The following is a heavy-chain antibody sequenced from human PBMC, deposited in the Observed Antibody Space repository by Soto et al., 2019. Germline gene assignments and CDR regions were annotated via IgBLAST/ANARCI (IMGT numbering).Heavy chain of an antibody. CDR1: GFTFSSYA. Sequence: GGSLRLSCAASGFTFSSYAMSWVRQAPGKGLEWVSAISGSGGSTYYADSVKGRFTISRDNSKNTLYLQMNSLRAEDTAVYYCAKSGWAYGDYDALYYFDYWGQGTLVTVSS. J-gene: IGHJ4*02. CDR3: AKSGWAYGDYDALYYFDY. V-gene: IGHV3-23*01. CDR2: ISGSGGST. D-gene: IGHD4-17*01.